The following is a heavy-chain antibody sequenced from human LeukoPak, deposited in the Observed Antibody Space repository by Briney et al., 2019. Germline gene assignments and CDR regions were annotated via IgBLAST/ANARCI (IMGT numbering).Heavy chain of an antibody. J-gene: IGHJ6*03. CDR3: ARSPIVYYYYYMDV. CDR2: ISDSGNII. CDR1: GFTFSSYE. D-gene: IGHD1-26*01. Sequence: SGGSLRLSCAVSGFTFSSYEMNWVRQAPGKGLEWISYISDSGNIIQYADSVKGRFTISRDNAKNSLYPQMNSLRAEDTAVYYCARSPIVYYYYYMDVWGKGTTVTISS. V-gene: IGHV3-48*03.